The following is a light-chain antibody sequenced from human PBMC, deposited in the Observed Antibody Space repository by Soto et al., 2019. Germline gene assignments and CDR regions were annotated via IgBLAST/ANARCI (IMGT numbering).Light chain of an antibody. V-gene: IGKV3-20*01. CDR2: GAS. Sequence: EIVLTQSPGTLSLSPGERVTLSCRASRSVSSRYLAWYQQKPGQAPGLLIYGASSRATGIPDRFSGSGSGTDFTLTISRLEPEDFAVYHCHQYGYSPNTFGQGTKLEIK. CDR1: RSVSSRY. CDR3: HQYGYSPNT. J-gene: IGKJ2*01.